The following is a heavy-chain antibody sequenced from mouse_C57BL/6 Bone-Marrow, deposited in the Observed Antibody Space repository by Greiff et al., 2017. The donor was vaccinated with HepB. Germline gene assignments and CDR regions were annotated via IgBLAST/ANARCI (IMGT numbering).Heavy chain of an antibody. J-gene: IGHJ1*03. V-gene: IGHV1-52*01. CDR1: GYTFTSYW. Sequence: QVQLQQPGAELVRPGSSVKLSCKASGYTFTSYWMHWVKQRPIQGLEWIGNIDPSDSETHYNQKFKDKATLTVDKSSSTAYMQLSSLTSEDSAVYYCARRSGRGYWYFDFWGTGTTVTVSS. D-gene: IGHD3-1*01. CDR3: ARRSGRGYWYFDF. CDR2: IDPSDSET.